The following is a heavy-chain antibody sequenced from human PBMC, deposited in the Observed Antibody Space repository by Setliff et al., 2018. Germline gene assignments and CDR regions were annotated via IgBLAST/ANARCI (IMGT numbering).Heavy chain of an antibody. J-gene: IGHJ4*02. D-gene: IGHD3-3*01. V-gene: IGHV4-61*09. Sequence: PSETLSLTCSVSGDSINRNIYYWSWVRQPAGKGLEWVGHIHSSGRTNYNPSLKSRVTMSVDTSKNQFSLKLSSVTAADTAVYYCARDGGTKSMNYWGQGTLVTVSS. CDR2: IHSSGRT. CDR1: GDSINRNIYY. CDR3: ARDGGTKSMNY.